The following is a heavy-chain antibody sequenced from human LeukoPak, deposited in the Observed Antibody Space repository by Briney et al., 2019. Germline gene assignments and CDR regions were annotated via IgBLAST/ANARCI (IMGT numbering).Heavy chain of an antibody. CDR1: GFTFSSYS. V-gene: IGHV3-48*04. Sequence: QTGGSLRLSCAASGFTFSSYSMNWVRQAPGKGLEWVSYISSSSSTIYYADSVKGRFTISRDNAKNSLYLQMNSLRSEDTAVYYCARVGVTSNLDYYYYYMDVWGKGTTVTVSS. D-gene: IGHD4-11*01. CDR2: ISSSSSTI. J-gene: IGHJ6*03. CDR3: ARVGVTSNLDYYYYYMDV.